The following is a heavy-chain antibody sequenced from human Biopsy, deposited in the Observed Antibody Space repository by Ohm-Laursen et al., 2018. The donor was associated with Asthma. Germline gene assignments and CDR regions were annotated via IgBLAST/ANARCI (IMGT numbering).Heavy chain of an antibody. V-gene: IGHV1-69*11. D-gene: IGHD5-12*01. Sequence: AASVTASCNASGDSFSNYAISWVRQAPGQGLGWMGWLIPVLGTPDHAQMFEGRVTITADESTSTAYMELSSLSSEDTAVYYCARGYSGSDRIVYYYSGLEVWGQGTTVTVSS. CDR3: ARGYSGSDRIVYYYSGLEV. CDR1: GDSFSNYA. CDR2: LIPVLGTP. J-gene: IGHJ6*02.